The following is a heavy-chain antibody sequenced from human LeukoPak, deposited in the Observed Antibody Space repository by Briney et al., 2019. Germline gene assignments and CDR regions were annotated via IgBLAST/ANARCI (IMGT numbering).Heavy chain of an antibody. Sequence: ASVKVSCKVSGYTLTELSMHWVRQAPGKGLEWMGGFDPEDGETIYAQKFQGRVTMTEDTSTDTAYMELSSLRSEDTAVYYCATITINSAAYYYYGMDVWGQGTTVTVFS. CDR2: FDPEDGET. CDR3: ATITINSAAYYYYGMDV. CDR1: GYTLTELS. J-gene: IGHJ6*02. D-gene: IGHD3-3*01. V-gene: IGHV1-24*01.